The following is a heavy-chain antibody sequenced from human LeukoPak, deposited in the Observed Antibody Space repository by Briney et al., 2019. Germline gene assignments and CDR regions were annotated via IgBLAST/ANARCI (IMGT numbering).Heavy chain of an antibody. J-gene: IGHJ4*02. CDR2: IGGSGGTT. CDR3: AKRGPDYYDSSGYYNSYYFDY. D-gene: IGHD3-22*01. CDR1: GFTFNNYG. Sequence: GGSLRLSCAASGFTFNNYGMHWVRQAPGKGLEWVSAIGGSGGTTYYADSVKGRFTISRDNSRNTLFLQMNSLRAEDTAVYYCAKRGPDYYDSSGYYNSYYFDYWGQGTLVTVSS. V-gene: IGHV3-23*01.